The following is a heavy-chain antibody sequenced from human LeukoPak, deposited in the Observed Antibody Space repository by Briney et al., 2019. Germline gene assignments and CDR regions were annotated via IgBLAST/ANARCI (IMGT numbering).Heavy chain of an antibody. CDR2: IIPIFGTA. CDR1: GGTFSSYA. D-gene: IGHD3-9*01. J-gene: IGHJ4*02. CDR3: ARNPYDILTGFYKNPGGFDF. Sequence: ASVKVSCKASGGTFSSYAISWVRQAPGQGLEWMGGIIPIFGTANYAQKFQGRVTITADESTSTAYMELSSLRAEDTAVYYCARNPYDILTGFYKNPGGFDFWGQGTLVTVSS. V-gene: IGHV1-69*13.